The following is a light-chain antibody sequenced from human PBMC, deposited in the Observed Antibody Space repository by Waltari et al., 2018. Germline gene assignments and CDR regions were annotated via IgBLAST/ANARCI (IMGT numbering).Light chain of an antibody. CDR3: QQLNSYPLS. Sequence: IQLTQSPSSLSASVGDRVTITCRASQGISSYFTWYQQKPGKAPELLIYAASTLQSGVPSRFSGSGSGTDFTLTISSLQPDDFATYYCQQLNSYPLSFGPGTKVDVK. CDR1: QGISSY. CDR2: AAS. V-gene: IGKV1-9*01. J-gene: IGKJ3*01.